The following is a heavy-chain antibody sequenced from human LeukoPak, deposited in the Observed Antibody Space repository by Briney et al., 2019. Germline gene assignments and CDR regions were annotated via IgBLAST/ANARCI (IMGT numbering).Heavy chain of an antibody. CDR1: GYTFTSYG. V-gene: IGHV1-18*01. Sequence: GASVKVSCKASGYTFTSYGISWVRQAPGQGLEWMGWIITYNGNTNYAQNLQGRVTMTTDTSTSTAYMELRSLRSDDTAVYYCARENGGNLQYFQHWGQGTLVTVSS. CDR3: ARENGGNLQYFQH. J-gene: IGHJ1*01. D-gene: IGHD4-23*01. CDR2: IITYNGNT.